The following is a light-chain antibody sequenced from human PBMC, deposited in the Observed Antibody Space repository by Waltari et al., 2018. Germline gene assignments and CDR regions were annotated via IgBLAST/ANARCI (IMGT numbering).Light chain of an antibody. V-gene: IGKV3-20*01. CDR2: GAS. Sequence: EIVLTQSPDTLSLSPGERATLSCRASQSVSSRYLARYQQKPGQAPRLLIYGASSRATGIPDRFSGSGSGTDFTLTISRLEPEDFAVYYCQQYGSSPYTFGQGTKLEIK. CDR3: QQYGSSPYT. CDR1: QSVSSRY. J-gene: IGKJ2*01.